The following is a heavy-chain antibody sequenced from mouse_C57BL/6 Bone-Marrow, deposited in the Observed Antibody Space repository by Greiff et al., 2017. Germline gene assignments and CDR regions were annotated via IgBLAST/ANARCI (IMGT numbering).Heavy chain of an antibody. J-gene: IGHJ2*01. Sequence: VQLQQSDAELVKPGASVKISCKVSGYTFTDHTIHWMKQRPEQGLEWIGYIYPRDGSTKYNEKFKGKATLTVDKSSSTAYMQLSSLTSEDSAVYYCARVDYYYGNYWGFFDYWGQGTTLTVSS. CDR3: ARVDYYYGNYWGFFDY. CDR1: GYTFTDHT. V-gene: IGHV1-78*01. D-gene: IGHD2-1*01. CDR2: IYPRDGST.